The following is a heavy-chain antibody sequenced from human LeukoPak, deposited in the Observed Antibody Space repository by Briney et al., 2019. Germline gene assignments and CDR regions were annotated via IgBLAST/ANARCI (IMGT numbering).Heavy chain of an antibody. V-gene: IGHV3-21*01. D-gene: IGHD3-10*01. Sequence: VGSLRLSCAASGFTFNSYSMNWVRQAPGKGLEWVSSISSSSSYIYYADSVKGRFTISRDNAKNSLYLQMNSLRAEDTAVYYCARGASVTMVRGVIQDYYYGMDVWGQGTTVTVSS. CDR3: ARGASVTMVRGVIQDYYYGMDV. CDR2: ISSSSSYI. J-gene: IGHJ6*02. CDR1: GFTFNSYS.